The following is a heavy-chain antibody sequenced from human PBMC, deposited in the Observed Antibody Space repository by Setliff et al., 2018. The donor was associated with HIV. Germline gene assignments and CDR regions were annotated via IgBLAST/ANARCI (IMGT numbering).Heavy chain of an antibody. D-gene: IGHD1-26*01. CDR1: GFTFTDYW. CDR3: ATLVGTNGVVWFDP. V-gene: IGHV5-51*07. CDR2: IYPDDSDT. Sequence: PGESLKISCKGSGFTFTDYWIGWVHQMPEKGLEWMGIIYPDDSDTRYSPSFQGQVTLSADKSINTTYLQWSSLKASDTAMYYCATLVGTNGVVWFDPWGQGTLVTVSS. J-gene: IGHJ5*01.